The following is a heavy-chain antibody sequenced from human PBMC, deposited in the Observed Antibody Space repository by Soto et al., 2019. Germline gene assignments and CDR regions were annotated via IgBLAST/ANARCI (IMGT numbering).Heavy chain of an antibody. CDR2: IYYSGST. D-gene: IGHD3-3*01. CDR3: ARDTQDDFWSGYYRDY. V-gene: IGHV4-59*01. J-gene: IGHJ4*02. Sequence: AAETLSLTCSVSGASISNYYWTWIRQPPEKGLEWIGYIYYSGSTNYNPSLKSRVTISVDTSKNQFPLKLSSVTAADTAVYYCARDTQDDFWSGYYRDYWGQGTLVTVS. CDR1: GASISNYY.